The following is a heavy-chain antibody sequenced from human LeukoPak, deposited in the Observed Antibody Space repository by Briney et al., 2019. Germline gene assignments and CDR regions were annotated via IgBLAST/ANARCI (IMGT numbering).Heavy chain of an antibody. V-gene: IGHV3-7*01. CDR3: ARDQSLGYCSGGSCHTDY. Sequence: GGSLRLSCAASGFTFSNYWMSWVRQAPGKGLEWVANIKQDGSENYYVDSVKGRFTISRDNAKNSLYLQMNSLRAEDTAMYYCARDQSLGYCSGGSCHTDYWGQETLVTVSS. CDR2: IKQDGSEN. CDR1: GFTFSNYW. J-gene: IGHJ4*02. D-gene: IGHD2-15*01.